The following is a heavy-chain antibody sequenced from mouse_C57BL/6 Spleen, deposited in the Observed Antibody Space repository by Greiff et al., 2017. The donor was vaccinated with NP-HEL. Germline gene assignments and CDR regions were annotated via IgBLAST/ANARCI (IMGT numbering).Heavy chain of an antibody. CDR3: AALTPFAY. Sequence: VKLMESGPGLVQPSQSLSITCTVSGFSLTSYGVHWVRQSPGKGLEWLGVIWSGGSTDYNAAFISRLSISKDNSKSQVFFKMNSLQADDTAIYYCAALTPFAYWGQGTLVTVSA. D-gene: IGHD4-1*01. J-gene: IGHJ3*01. V-gene: IGHV2-2*01. CDR2: IWSGGST. CDR1: GFSLTSYG.